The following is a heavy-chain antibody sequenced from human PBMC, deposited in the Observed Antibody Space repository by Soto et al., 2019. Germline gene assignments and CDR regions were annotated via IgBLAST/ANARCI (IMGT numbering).Heavy chain of an antibody. D-gene: IGHD4-17*01. CDR2: IYYSGST. J-gene: IGHJ4*02. CDR1: GGSISSGGYY. Sequence: SETLSLTCTVSGGSISSGGYYWSWIRQHPGKGLEWIGYIYYSGSTYYNPSLKSRVTISVDTSKNQFSLKLSSVTAADTAVYYCARDVYGDGYFDYWGQGTLVTVSS. CDR3: ARDVYGDGYFDY. V-gene: IGHV4-31*03.